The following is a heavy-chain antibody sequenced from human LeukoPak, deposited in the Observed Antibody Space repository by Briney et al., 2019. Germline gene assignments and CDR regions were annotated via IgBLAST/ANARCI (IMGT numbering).Heavy chain of an antibody. CDR3: ARVFRARYGSGSYYNVPGYGKISYFDY. D-gene: IGHD3-10*01. J-gene: IGHJ4*02. Sequence: PSETLSLTCAVYGGSFSGYYWSWIRKPPGKGLEWLGEINHSGSTNYNPSLKSRVTISVDTSKNQFSLKLSSVTAADTAVYYCARVFRARYGSGSYYNVPGYGKISYFDYWGQGTLVTVSS. CDR1: GGSFSGYY. V-gene: IGHV4-34*01. CDR2: INHSGST.